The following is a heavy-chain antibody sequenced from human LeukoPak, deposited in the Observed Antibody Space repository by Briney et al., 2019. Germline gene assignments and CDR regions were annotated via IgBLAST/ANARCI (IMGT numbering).Heavy chain of an antibody. CDR3: ARGYCSSTSCYLGGSAFDI. CDR2: INPNSGGT. D-gene: IGHD2-2*01. Sequence: ASVKVSCKASGYTFTGYYMHWVRQAPGQGLEWMGWINPNSGGTNYAQKFQGRVTMTRDTSISTAYMELSRLRSDDTAVYYCARGYCSSTSCYLGGSAFDIWGQGTMVTASS. V-gene: IGHV1-2*02. CDR1: GYTFTGYY. J-gene: IGHJ3*02.